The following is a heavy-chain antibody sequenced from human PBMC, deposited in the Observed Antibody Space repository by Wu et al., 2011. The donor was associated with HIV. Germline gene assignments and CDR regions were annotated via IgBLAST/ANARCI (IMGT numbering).Heavy chain of an antibody. J-gene: IGHJ4*02. Sequence: SGAEVKKPGASVKVSCKASGYTFTGYYMYWVRQAPGQGLEWMGWINPNNGGTNYAQKFQGRVTMTRDTSISTAYMELSRLRSDDTAVYYCARPYCSGGNCLGFDYWGPGNPGHRLL. CDR2: INPNNGGT. V-gene: IGHV1-2*02. CDR1: GYTFTGYY. CDR3: ARPYCSGGNCLGFDY. D-gene: IGHD2-15*01.